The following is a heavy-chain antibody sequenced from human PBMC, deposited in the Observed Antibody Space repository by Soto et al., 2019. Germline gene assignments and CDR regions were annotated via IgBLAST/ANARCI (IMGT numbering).Heavy chain of an antibody. CDR3: ARDLAAGDY. CDR2: FNPTSGST. J-gene: IGHJ4*02. Sequence: ASVKGSCKASGYTFTGDGISWVRQAPGQGLEWMGIFNPTSGSTNYAQKFQGRVTLTMDTSTRTVYMELSSLRFDDTAVYYCARDLAAGDYWGQGTLVTVSS. CDR1: GYTFTGDG. D-gene: IGHD6-13*01. V-gene: IGHV1-46*01.